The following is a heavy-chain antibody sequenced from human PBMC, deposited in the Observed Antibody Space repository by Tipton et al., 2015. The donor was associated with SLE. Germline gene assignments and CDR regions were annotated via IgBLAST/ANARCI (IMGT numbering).Heavy chain of an antibody. CDR1: GGSISSSSYY. V-gene: IGHV4-39*07. Sequence: TLSLTCTVSGGSISSSSYYWGWIRQPPGKGLEWIGSIYYSGSTNYNPSLKSRVTISVDTSKNQFSLKLSSVTAADTAVYYCARGVQKVGAKGSYFDYWGQGTLVTVSS. CDR3: ARGVQKVGAKGSYFDY. CDR2: IYYSGST. J-gene: IGHJ4*02. D-gene: IGHD1-26*01.